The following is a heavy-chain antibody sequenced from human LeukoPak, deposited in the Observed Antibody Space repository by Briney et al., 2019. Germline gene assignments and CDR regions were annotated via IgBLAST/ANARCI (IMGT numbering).Heavy chain of an antibody. CDR2: INPNSGDT. CDR1: GYTFTGYY. J-gene: IGHJ1*01. Sequence: ASVKVSCKASGYTFTGYYMHWVRQAPGQGLEWMGWINPNSGDTNYAQNFQGRVTMTRDTSISTALMDLSSLRSDDTAFYYCARGPHFQDWGQGTLVTVSS. V-gene: IGHV1-2*02. CDR3: ARGPHFQD.